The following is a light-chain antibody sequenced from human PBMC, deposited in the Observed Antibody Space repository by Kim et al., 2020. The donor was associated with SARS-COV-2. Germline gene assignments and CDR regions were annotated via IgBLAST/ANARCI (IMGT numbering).Light chain of an antibody. CDR1: QSVSSSY. CDR3: QQYGSSPPWG. CDR2: GAS. J-gene: IGKJ1*01. Sequence: EIVLTQSPGTLSLSPGERATLSCRASQSVSSSYLAWYQQKPGQAPRLLIYGASSRATGIPVRFSGSGSGTDFTLTISRLEPEDFAVYYCQQYGSSPPWGFGQGTKVDIK. V-gene: IGKV3-20*01.